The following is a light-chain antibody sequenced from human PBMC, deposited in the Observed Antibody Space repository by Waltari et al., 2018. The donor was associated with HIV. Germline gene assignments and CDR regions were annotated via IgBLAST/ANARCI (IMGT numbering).Light chain of an antibody. CDR2: DVS. CDR3: LTYVSDSGTWK. J-gene: IGLJ3*02. V-gene: IGLV2-23*02. Sequence: QSPLTQPASVSGNPGQSVTITCTGTNIAVGNYNLVSWYQQHPGKAPNLLIYDVSKRPSGVSSRFSGSKSGYWASLTISGLLAEDESYYFCLTYVSDSGTWKFGGGTYLTV. CDR1: NIAVGNYNL.